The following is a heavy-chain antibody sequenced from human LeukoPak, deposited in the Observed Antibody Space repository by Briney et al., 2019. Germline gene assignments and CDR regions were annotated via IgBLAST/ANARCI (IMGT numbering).Heavy chain of an antibody. D-gene: IGHD3-22*01. V-gene: IGHV4-59*08. Sequence: SETLSLTCTVSGGSISNYYWSWLRQPPGKGLEWIGHIYSTGSTTYSPSLKSRVIMSADTSKNQFSLKVTSVTAADTAVYYCARQGYYYDSSGYSYGAFDIWGQGTMVTVSS. CDR3: ARQGYYYDSSGYSYGAFDI. J-gene: IGHJ3*02. CDR2: IYSTGST. CDR1: GGSISNYY.